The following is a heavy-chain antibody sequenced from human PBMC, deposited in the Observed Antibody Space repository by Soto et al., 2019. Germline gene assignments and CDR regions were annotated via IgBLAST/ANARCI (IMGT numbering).Heavy chain of an antibody. Sequence: QVQLVESGGGVVQPGRSLRLSCAASGFTFSSYGMHWVRQAPGKGLEWVAVISYDGSNKYYADSVKGRFTISRDNSKNTLYLQMNSLRAEDTAVYYCAKDSLLAWLQFDHLDYWGQGTLVTVSS. J-gene: IGHJ4*02. CDR1: GFTFSSYG. CDR3: AKDSLLAWLQFDHLDY. V-gene: IGHV3-30*18. CDR2: ISYDGSNK. D-gene: IGHD5-12*01.